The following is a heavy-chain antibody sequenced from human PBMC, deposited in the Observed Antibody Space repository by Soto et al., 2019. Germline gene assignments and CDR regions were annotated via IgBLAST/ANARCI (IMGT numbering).Heavy chain of an antibody. CDR1: GYSFTNYW. CDR2: IDASDSYT. Sequence: GEALKISCKGSGYSFTNYWISWVRQTPGKGLEWMGRIDASDSYTNYSPSFQGHVTISANKSISTAYLQWSRLKASDTAKYYCAFPNESRGHGMDDWGQGTTVTVSS. CDR3: AFPNESRGHGMDD. D-gene: IGHD6-19*01. J-gene: IGHJ6*02. V-gene: IGHV5-10-1*01.